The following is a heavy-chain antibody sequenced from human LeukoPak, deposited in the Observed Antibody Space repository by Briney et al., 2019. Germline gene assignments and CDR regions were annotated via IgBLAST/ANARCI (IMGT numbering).Heavy chain of an antibody. Sequence: GGSLRLSCAASGFTFSSYSMNWVRQAPGKGLEWVSSISSSSSYIYYADSVKGRFTISRDNAKNSLYLQMNSLRADDTAVYYCARSIAASGVDYWGQGTLVTVSS. CDR1: GFTFSSYS. CDR3: ARSIAASGVDY. CDR2: ISSSSSYI. J-gene: IGHJ4*02. V-gene: IGHV3-21*04. D-gene: IGHD6-13*01.